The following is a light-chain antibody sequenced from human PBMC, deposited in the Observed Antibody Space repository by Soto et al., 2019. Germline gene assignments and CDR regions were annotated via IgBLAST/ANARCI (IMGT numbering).Light chain of an antibody. CDR1: QSITTF. CDR3: QQRYSASIT. CDR2: GAS. V-gene: IGKV1-39*01. J-gene: IGKJ5*01. Sequence: DIPMTQSPSSLSASVGDRVTITCRASQSITTFLSWYHQKPGRAPNLLIYGASSLRSGVPSRFSGSGSGTDFTLTITSLQPEDFGTYYCQQRYSASITFGQGTRLDVK.